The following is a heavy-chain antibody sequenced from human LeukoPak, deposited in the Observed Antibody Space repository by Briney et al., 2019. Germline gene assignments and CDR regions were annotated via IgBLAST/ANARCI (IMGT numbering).Heavy chain of an antibody. CDR1: GFTFSSYA. D-gene: IGHD3-10*01. Sequence: GGSLRLSCAASGFTFSSYAMSWVRQAPGNGLEWVSAISGSGGSTFYSDSVKGRFTISRDNSKNTLYLQMNSLRAEDTAVYYCANPRAYYYGSGSYSIDYWGQGTLVTVSS. CDR3: ANPRAYYYGSGSYSIDY. J-gene: IGHJ4*02. CDR2: ISGSGGST. V-gene: IGHV3-23*01.